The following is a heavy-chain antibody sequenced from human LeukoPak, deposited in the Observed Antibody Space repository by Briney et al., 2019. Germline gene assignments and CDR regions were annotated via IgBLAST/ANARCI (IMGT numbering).Heavy chain of an antibody. D-gene: IGHD2-2*01. CDR1: GGSSSGYY. V-gene: IGHV4-34*01. CDR3: ARGIYLSTLERYYYYGMDV. Sequence: SSETLSLTCAVYGGSSSGYYWSWIRQPPGKGLEWIGEINHSGSTNYNPSLKSRVTISVDTSKNQFSLKLSSVTAADTAVYYCARGIYLSTLERYYYYGMDVWGQGTTVTVSS. CDR2: INHSGST. J-gene: IGHJ6*02.